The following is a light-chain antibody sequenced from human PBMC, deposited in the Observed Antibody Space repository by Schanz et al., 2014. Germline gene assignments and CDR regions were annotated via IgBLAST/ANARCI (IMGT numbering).Light chain of an antibody. J-gene: IGLJ3*02. V-gene: IGLV2-11*01. CDR3: CSLTSTSTWV. CDR1: SSDVGGYNY. Sequence: QSALTQPRSVSGSPGQSVTISCNGTSSDVGGYNYVSWYKQLPGKAPKLMISDVTKRPSGVPDRFSGSKSGNTAFLTITGLQAGDEADYHCCSLTSTSTWVFGGGTQLTVL. CDR2: DVT.